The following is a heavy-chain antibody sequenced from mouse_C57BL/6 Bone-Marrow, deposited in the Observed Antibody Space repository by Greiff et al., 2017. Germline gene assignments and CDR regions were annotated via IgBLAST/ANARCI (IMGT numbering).Heavy chain of an antibody. Sequence: QVTLKVSGPELVKPGASVKLSCKASGYAFSSSWMNWVKQRPGKGLEWIGRIYPGDGDTNYNGKFKGKATLTAAKSSSTAYMQLSSLTSEDSAIYFCAGAYYDYWGQGTTLTVSS. V-gene: IGHV1-82*01. J-gene: IGHJ2*01. CDR2: IYPGDGDT. CDR3: AGAYYDY. CDR1: GYAFSSSW.